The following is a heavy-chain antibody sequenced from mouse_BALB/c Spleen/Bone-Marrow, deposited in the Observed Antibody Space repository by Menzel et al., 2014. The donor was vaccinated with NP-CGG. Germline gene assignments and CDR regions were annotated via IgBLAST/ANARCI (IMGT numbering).Heavy chain of an antibody. D-gene: IGHD4-1*01. CDR1: GDSITSGY. CDR3: GRGWEVFTY. CDR2: ITYSDST. Sequence: EVKLQESGPSLAKPSQTLSLTCSVTGDSITSGYWNWIRKFPGNKLEYMGYITYSDSTYYNPSLKSRISITRDTSKNQYYLQLNSVTTEDTATYYCGRGWEVFTYWGQGTLVTVSA. V-gene: IGHV3-8*02. J-gene: IGHJ3*01.